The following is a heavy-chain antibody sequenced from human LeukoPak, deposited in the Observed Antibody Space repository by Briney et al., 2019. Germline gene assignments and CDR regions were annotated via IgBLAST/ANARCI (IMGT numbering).Heavy chain of an antibody. CDR3: ARRAYDSSGSNTRYFQH. V-gene: IGHV3-21*01. J-gene: IGHJ1*01. CDR1: GFTFSSYS. D-gene: IGHD3-22*01. Sequence: GGSLRLSCAASGFTFSSYSMNWVRQAPGKGLERVSSISSSSSYIYYAGSVKGRFTISRDNAKNSLYLQMNSLRAEDTAVYYCARRAYDSSGSNTRYFQHWGQGTLVTVSS. CDR2: ISSSSSYI.